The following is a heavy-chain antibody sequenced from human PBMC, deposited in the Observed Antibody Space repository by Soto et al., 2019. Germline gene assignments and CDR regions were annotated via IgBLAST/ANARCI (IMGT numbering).Heavy chain of an antibody. Sequence: GGSLRLSYAASGFMLSRYCMNWVRQAPGKGLECVSYISSSSRTIYYADSVNGRFTISRDNAKNSLYLQMNSLRAEDTAVYHCVAGSGWYGPLGYWGQGT. CDR3: VAGSGWYGPLGY. CDR1: GFMLSRYC. V-gene: IGHV3-48*01. CDR2: ISSSSRTI. J-gene: IGHJ4*02. D-gene: IGHD6-19*01.